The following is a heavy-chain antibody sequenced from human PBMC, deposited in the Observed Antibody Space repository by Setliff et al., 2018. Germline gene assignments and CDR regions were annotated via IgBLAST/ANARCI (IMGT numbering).Heavy chain of an antibody. CDR1: GGSITNYY. CDR3: ARMGTPIVGAMEWFDP. V-gene: IGHV4-59*12. J-gene: IGHJ5*01. CDR2: ISHRGDT. Sequence: SETLSLTCTVSGGSITNYYWSWIRQPPGKGLQWIGYISHRGDTNYDPSLRSRVAISVDTSKNQFSLRMTSVTAADTAVYYCARMGTPIVGAMEWFDPWGQGILVTSPQ. D-gene: IGHD1-26*01.